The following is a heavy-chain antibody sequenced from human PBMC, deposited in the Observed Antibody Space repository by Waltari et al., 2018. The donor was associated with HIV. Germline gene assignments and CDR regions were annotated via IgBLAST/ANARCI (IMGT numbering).Heavy chain of an antibody. CDR3: ARWNEGLDY. J-gene: IGHJ4*02. CDR1: GGSIHGYY. Sequence: QVQLQESGLGLVKPSETLSLTCTVPGGSIHGYYWSGMRQPPGKGLEWLAYIQYTGFTDYNRSLESRVTVSVDTSENKLSLRLTAVTVADTAVYYCARWNEGLDYWGQGTLVTVSS. CDR2: IQYTGFT. D-gene: IGHD1-1*01. V-gene: IGHV4-59*01.